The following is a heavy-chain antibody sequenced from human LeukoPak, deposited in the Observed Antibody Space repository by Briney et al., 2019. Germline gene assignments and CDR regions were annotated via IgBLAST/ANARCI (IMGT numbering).Heavy chain of an antibody. CDR3: ARGIVGAINLYDY. Sequence: GESLRLSCAASGFTFSSYDMHWVRQAPGKGLEWVSAIGIAGDTYYSGSVKGRFTISRENAKNSLYLQMNSLRAGDTAIYYCARGIVGAINLYDYWGQGTLVTVSS. J-gene: IGHJ4*02. V-gene: IGHV3-13*04. D-gene: IGHD1-26*01. CDR2: IGIAGDT. CDR1: GFTFSSYD.